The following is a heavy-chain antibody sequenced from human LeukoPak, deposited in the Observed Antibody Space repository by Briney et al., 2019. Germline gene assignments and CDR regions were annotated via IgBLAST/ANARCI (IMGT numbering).Heavy chain of an antibody. J-gene: IGHJ4*02. V-gene: IGHV3-23*01. CDR1: GFTFSSYA. Sequence: PGGSLRLSCAASGFTFSSYAMSWVRQAPGKELEWVSAITASGGSTYYADSVKGRFTISRDNSKNTLYLQMNSLRAEDTAVYYCAKDLSAFDHWGQGTLVTVSS. CDR2: ITASGGST. CDR3: AKDLSAFDH.